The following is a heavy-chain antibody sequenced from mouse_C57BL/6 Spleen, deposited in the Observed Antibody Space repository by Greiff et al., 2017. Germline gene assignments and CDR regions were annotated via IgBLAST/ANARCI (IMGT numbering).Heavy chain of an antibody. D-gene: IGHD1-1*01. V-gene: IGHV5-4*01. CDR2: ISDGGRYT. Sequence: EVQRVESGGGLVKPGGSLKLSCAASGFTFSSYAMSWVRQTPEKRLEWVATISDGGRYTYYPDNVKGRFTISRDNAKNNLYLQMSHLKSEDTAMYYCARGDYGSSPWYFDVWGTGTTVTVSS. CDR1: GFTFSSYA. J-gene: IGHJ1*03. CDR3: ARGDYGSSPWYFDV.